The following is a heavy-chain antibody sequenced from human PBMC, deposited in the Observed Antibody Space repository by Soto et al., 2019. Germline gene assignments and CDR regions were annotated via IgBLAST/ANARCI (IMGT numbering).Heavy chain of an antibody. CDR2: IYWDDDK. D-gene: IGHD6-13*01. V-gene: IGHV2-5*02. J-gene: IGHJ5*02. Sequence: QITLKESGPTLVKPTQPLTLTCTFSGFSLSTSAAGVAWIRQPPGKALEWLAVIYWDDDKRYSPSLKSRLTISKDTSKDQVVLTMTNRDPADTGTYYFAHTRSAGKSAWFDPWGQATLVTVSS. CDR3: AHTRSAGKSAWFDP. CDR1: GFSLSTSAAG.